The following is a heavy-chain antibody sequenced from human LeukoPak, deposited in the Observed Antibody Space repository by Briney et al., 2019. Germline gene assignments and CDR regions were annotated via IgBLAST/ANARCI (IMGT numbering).Heavy chain of an antibody. Sequence: PGGSLRLSCAASGFTFSSYSMNWVRQAPGKGLEWVSSISSSGSYVYYADSVKGRFTISRDNAKNSLYLQMNSLRAEDTAVYYCARVSSNWDIDYWGQGTLVTVSS. CDR2: ISSSGSYV. CDR1: GFTFSSYS. CDR3: ARVSSNWDIDY. V-gene: IGHV3-21*01. J-gene: IGHJ4*02. D-gene: IGHD1-1*01.